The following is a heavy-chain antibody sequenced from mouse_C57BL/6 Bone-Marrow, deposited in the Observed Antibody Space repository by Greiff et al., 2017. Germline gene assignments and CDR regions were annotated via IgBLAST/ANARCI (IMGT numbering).Heavy chain of an antibody. CDR2: IDPENGDT. CDR1: GFNIKDDY. CDR3: TRIGY. J-gene: IGHJ3*01. Sequence: VQLQQSGAELVRPGASVKLSCTASGFNIKDDYMHWVKQRPEQGLEWIGWIDPENGDTEYASKFQGKATITVDNSSNTAYLQLSSLTSEDTAVYYGTRIGYWGQGNLVTGTA. V-gene: IGHV14-4*01.